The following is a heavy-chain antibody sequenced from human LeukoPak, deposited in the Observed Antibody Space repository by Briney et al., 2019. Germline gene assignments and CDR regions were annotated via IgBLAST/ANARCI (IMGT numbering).Heavy chain of an antibody. V-gene: IGHV3-23*01. D-gene: IGHD4-17*01. CDR3: AKDGGINGDFEGYFDY. Sequence: GGSLRLSCAASGFTFSSYAMSWVRQAPGKGLEWVSAISGSGGSTYYADSVKGRSTISRDNSKNTLYLQMNSLRAEDTAVYYCAKDGGINGDFEGYFDYWGQGTLVTVSS. J-gene: IGHJ4*02. CDR2: ISGSGGST. CDR1: GFTFSSYA.